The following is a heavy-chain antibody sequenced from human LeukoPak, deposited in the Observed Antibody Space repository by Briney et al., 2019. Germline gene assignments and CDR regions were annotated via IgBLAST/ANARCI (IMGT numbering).Heavy chain of an antibody. CDR3: VKRGEEVS. CDR1: GFTFIRFS. Sequence: GGSLRLSCAASGFTFIRFSMTWVRQAPGKGLEWVSSIGDTTYYADSVKGRFIIFRDNPKNTLYLQMNSLRADDTAVYYCVKRGEEVSWGQGTLVIVS. V-gene: IGHV3-23*01. CDR2: IGDTT. J-gene: IGHJ5*02. D-gene: IGHD4-17*01.